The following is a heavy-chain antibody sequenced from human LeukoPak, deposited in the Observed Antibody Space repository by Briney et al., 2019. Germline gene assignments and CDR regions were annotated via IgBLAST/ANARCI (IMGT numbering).Heavy chain of an antibody. CDR1: GYTFTGYY. CDR3: ARASEEYYYYGMDV. Sequence: ASVKVSCKASGYTFTGYYMHWVRQAPGQGLEWMGRINPNSGGTNYAQKFQGRVTMTRDTSISTAYMELSRLRSDDTAVYYCARASEEYYYYGMDVWGQGTTVTVSS. V-gene: IGHV1-2*06. CDR2: INPNSGGT. J-gene: IGHJ6*02.